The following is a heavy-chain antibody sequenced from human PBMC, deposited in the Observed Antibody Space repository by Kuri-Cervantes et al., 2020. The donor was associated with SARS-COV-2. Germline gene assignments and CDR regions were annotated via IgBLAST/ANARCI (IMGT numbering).Heavy chain of an antibody. CDR2: ISGSGGST. Sequence: GGSLRLSCAASGFTFSSYAMSWVRQAPGKGLEWVSAISGSGGSTYYADSVKGRFTISRDNSKNTLYLQMNSLRAEDTAVYYCARDSCSSTSCGHSSWGQGTMVTVSS. D-gene: IGHD2-2*01. J-gene: IGHJ3*01. CDR3: ARDSCSSTSCGHSS. CDR1: GFTFSSYA. V-gene: IGHV3-23*01.